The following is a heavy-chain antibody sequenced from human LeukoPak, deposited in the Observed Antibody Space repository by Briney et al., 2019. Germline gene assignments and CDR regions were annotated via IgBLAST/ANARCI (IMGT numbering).Heavy chain of an antibody. V-gene: IGHV1-69*04. CDR2: LIPVLGMS. CDR1: GGSFSTYA. D-gene: IGHD5-12*01. CDR3: ARDRGGGFDLAFFDH. J-gene: IGHJ4*02. Sequence: ASVKVSCKSSGGSFSTYAVNWVRQAPGQGLEWMGRLIPVLGMSHYAPGFQGRVTLTADRSTNTAYMELDRLTSDDTAVYFCARDRGGGFDLAFFDHWGQGTLVTVSS.